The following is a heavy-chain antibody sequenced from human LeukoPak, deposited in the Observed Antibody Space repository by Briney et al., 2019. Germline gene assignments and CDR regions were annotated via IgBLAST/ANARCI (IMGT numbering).Heavy chain of an antibody. CDR3: AREAGYSYGEGFDY. CDR2: ISGSSSSI. J-gene: IGHJ4*02. CDR1: GFTFRTYS. Sequence: GGSLRLSCAASGFTFRTYSMNWVRQAPGKGLEWVSSISGSSSSIYYAVSVKGRFTISRDNAKNSLYLQMNSLRAEDTAVYYCAREAGYSYGEGFDYWGQGTLVTVSS. D-gene: IGHD5-18*01. V-gene: IGHV3-21*01.